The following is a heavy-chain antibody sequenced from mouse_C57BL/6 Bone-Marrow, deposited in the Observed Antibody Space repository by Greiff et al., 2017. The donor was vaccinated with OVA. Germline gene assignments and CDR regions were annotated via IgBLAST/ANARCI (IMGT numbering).Heavy chain of an antibody. D-gene: IGHD4-1*01. Sequence: VQLQQPGAELVKPGASVKVSCKASGYTFTSYWMHWVKQRPGQGLEWIGVIDPSDSYTNYNQKFKGKATLTVDTSSSTAYMQLSSLTSEDSAVYYCARRNWVDYWGQGTTLTVSS. J-gene: IGHJ2*01. CDR3: ARRNWVDY. V-gene: IGHV1-59*01. CDR1: GYTFTSYW. CDR2: IDPSDSYT.